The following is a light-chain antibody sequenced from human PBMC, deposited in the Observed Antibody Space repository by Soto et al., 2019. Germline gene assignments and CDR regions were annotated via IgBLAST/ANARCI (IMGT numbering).Light chain of an antibody. CDR2: DAS. CDR1: QSIGSS. Sequence: LSASVGDRVTITCRASQSIGSSLAWYQQKPGKAPNLLISDASSLERGVPSRFSGSGSGTEFTLTIRSLQPDDFATYYCQQYNGYSRTFGQGTKVDIK. V-gene: IGKV1-5*01. CDR3: QQYNGYSRT. J-gene: IGKJ1*01.